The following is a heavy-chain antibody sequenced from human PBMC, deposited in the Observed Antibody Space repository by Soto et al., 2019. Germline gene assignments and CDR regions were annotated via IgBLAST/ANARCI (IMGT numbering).Heavy chain of an antibody. D-gene: IGHD3-16*02. Sequence: QVQLVQSGAEVKKPGASVKVSCKASGYTFTSYGISWVRQAPGQGLEWMGWISAYNGNTNYAQKLQGRVTMTTDTATSTAYMELRSLRSDDTAVYYCARAPTYYDYVWGSYRPDAFDIWGQGTMVTFSS. CDR1: GYTFTSYG. V-gene: IGHV1-18*04. J-gene: IGHJ3*02. CDR2: ISAYNGNT. CDR3: ARAPTYYDYVWGSYRPDAFDI.